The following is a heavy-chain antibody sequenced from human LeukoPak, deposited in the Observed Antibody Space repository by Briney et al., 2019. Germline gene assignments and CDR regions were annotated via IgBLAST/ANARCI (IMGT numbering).Heavy chain of an antibody. Sequence: GGSLRLSCAASGFTVSSNYMSWVRQAPGKGLEWVSVIYSGGSTYYADSVKGRFTISRDNSKNTLYLQMNSLRAEDTAVYYCAREGGPYRPLDYSGQGTLVTVSS. J-gene: IGHJ4*02. CDR1: GFTVSSNY. CDR2: IYSGGST. V-gene: IGHV3-53*01. CDR3: AREGGPYRPLDY.